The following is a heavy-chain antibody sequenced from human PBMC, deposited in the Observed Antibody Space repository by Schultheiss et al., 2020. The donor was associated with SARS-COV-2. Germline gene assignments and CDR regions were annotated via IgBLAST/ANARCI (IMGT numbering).Heavy chain of an antibody. V-gene: IGHV4-59*01. D-gene: IGHD5-24*01. J-gene: IGHJ4*02. CDR3: ARVGSGMATTDYFDY. CDR2: IYYSGST. Sequence: GSLRLSCTVSGGSISSYYWSWIRQPPGKGLEWIGYIYYSGSTNYNPSLKSRVTISVDTSKNQFSLKLSSVTAADTAVYYCARVGSGMATTDYFDYWGQGTLVTVSS. CDR1: GGSISSYY.